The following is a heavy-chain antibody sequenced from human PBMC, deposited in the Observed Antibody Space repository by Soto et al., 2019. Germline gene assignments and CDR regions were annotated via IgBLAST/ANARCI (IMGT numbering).Heavy chain of an antibody. D-gene: IGHD5-12*01. CDR1: GYTFTSYG. CDR3: ARDFGDIVATIYYYYGMDV. J-gene: IGHJ6*02. V-gene: IGHV1-18*01. Sequence: QVQLVQSGAEVKKPGASVKVSCKASGYTFTSYGISWVRQAPGQGLEWMGWISAYNGNTNYAQKLQGRVTMTTDTSTSTAYMELRSLRSDDTAVYYCARDFGDIVATIYYYYGMDVWGQGTTVTVSS. CDR2: ISAYNGNT.